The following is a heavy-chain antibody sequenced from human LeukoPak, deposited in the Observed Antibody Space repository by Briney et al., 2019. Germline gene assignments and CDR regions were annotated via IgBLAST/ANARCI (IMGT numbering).Heavy chain of an antibody. CDR2: MNPNSGNT. V-gene: IGHV1-8*01. CDR1: GYTFTSYD. Sequence: ASVKVSCKASGYTFTSYDINWVRQATGQGLEWMGWMNPNSGNTGYAQKFQGRVTMTRNTSISTAYMELSSLRSEDTAVYYCARFVQTYCSSTSCLGWFDPWGQGTLVTVSS. D-gene: IGHD2-2*01. CDR3: ARFVQTYCSSTSCLGWFDP. J-gene: IGHJ5*02.